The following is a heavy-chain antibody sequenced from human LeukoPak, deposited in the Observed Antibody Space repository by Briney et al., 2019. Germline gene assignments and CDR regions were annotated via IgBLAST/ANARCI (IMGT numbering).Heavy chain of an antibody. J-gene: IGHJ4*02. CDR2: IYTGGT. CDR3: VRDLYY. Sequence: KSSGTLRLSCAASGFTFSAYDMSWIRQPAGKGPEWIGRIYTGGTIYNPSLQSRVAISVDKSKNQSSLSINSVTAADTAIYYCVRDLYYWGQGNLVTVSS. CDR1: GFTFSAYD. V-gene: IGHV4-4*07.